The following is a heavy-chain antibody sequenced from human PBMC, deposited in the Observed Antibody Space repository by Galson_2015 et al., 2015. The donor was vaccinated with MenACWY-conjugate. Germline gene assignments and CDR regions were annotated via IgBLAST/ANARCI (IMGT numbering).Heavy chain of an antibody. CDR3: AKDLPTISPLVFDV. Sequence: SLRLSCAGSGFRFGDYAMTWVRQAPGKGLEWISTISGSGGSTYYADSVKGRFTISRDNSKNTLFLQMTSLRADDTAIYYCAKDLPTISPLVFDVRGQGTLVTVSS. D-gene: IGHD2-15*01. CDR2: ISGSGGST. V-gene: IGHV3-23*01. J-gene: IGHJ4*02. CDR1: GFRFGDYA.